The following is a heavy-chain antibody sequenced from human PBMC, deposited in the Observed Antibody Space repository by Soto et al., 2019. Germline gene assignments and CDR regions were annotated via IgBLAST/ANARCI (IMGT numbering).Heavy chain of an antibody. CDR2: IYYSGST. V-gene: IGHV4-59*01. J-gene: IGHJ3*02. CDR1: GGSISSYY. D-gene: IGHD2-21*02. CDR3: ARGTNAVVTGNAFDI. Sequence: SETLSLTCTVSGGSISSYYWSWIRQPPGKGLEWIGYIYYSGSTNYNPSLKSRVTISVDTSKNQFSLKLSSVTAADTAVYYCARGTNAVVTGNAFDIWGQGTMVTVSS.